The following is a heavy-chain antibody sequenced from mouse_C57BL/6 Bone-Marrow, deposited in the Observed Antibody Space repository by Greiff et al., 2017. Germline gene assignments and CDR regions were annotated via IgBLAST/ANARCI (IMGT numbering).Heavy chain of an antibody. V-gene: IGHV14-4*01. J-gene: IGHJ3*01. CDR3: TTRTGGF. CDR1: GFNIKDDY. D-gene: IGHD4-1*01. Sequence: EVKLMESGAELVRPGASVKLSCTASGFNIKDDYMHWVKQRPEQGLEWIGWIDPENGDTEYASKFQGKATITADTSSNTAYLQLSSLTSEDTAVYYCTTRTGGFGGQGTLVTVSA. CDR2: IDPENGDT.